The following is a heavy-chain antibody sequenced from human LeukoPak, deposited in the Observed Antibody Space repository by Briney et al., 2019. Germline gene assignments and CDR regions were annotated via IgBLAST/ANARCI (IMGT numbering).Heavy chain of an antibody. CDR1: GFSFKDYN. V-gene: IGHV3-30*03. CDR2: ITYDGSNK. D-gene: IGHD5-12*01. Sequence: GRSLRLSCAASGFSFKDYNMHWARQAPGKGLEWVAVITYDGSNKYYTDSVKGRFTISRDNSKSTLYLQMNSLRAEDTAVYYCARDPYSGSYGNNYYYYMDVWGKGTTVTISS. CDR3: ARDPYSGSYGNNYYYYMDV. J-gene: IGHJ6*03.